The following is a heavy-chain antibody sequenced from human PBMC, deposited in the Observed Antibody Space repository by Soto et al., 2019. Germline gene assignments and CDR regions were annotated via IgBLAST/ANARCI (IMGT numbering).Heavy chain of an antibody. CDR1: GESFNGYY. D-gene: IGHD3-22*01. CDR2: INHKENT. V-gene: IGHV4-34*01. J-gene: IGHJ4*02. Sequence: PSETLSLTCAVYGESFNGYYWNWIRQPPGKGLEWIGEINHKENTRYNPSLRSRLSISVDTSKNQFSLNLNSLTAADTAVYLCARGWYYYDSSGYYYTTTLDYWGQGTLVTVSS. CDR3: ARGWYYYDSSGYYYTTTLDY.